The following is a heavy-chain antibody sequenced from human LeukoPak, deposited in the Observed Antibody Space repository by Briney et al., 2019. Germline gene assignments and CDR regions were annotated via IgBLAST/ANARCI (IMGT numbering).Heavy chain of an antibody. CDR1: GFTFSSYA. CDR2: ISGSGGST. CDR3: ARDPENGALDI. V-gene: IGHV3-23*01. D-gene: IGHD1-1*01. Sequence: GGSLRLSCAASGFTFSSYAMSWVRQAPGKGLEWVSAISGSGGSTYYADSVKGRFTIFRDNSKSTPYLQMNSLRAEDSAAYYCARDPENGALDIWGQGTMVTVSS. J-gene: IGHJ3*02.